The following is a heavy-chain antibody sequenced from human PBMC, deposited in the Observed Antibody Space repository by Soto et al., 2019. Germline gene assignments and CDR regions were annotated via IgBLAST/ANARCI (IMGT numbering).Heavy chain of an antibody. V-gene: IGHV3-30-3*01. D-gene: IGHD3-22*01. CDR2: ISYDGSNK. J-gene: IGHJ4*02. CDR3: ARVPLVVITTYRFDY. Sequence: GGSLRLSCAASGFTFSSYAMHWVRQAPGKGLEWVAVISYDGSNKYYADSVRGRFTISRDNSKNTLYLQMNSLRAEDTAVYYCARVPLVVITTYRFDYWGQGTLVTVSS. CDR1: GFTFSSYA.